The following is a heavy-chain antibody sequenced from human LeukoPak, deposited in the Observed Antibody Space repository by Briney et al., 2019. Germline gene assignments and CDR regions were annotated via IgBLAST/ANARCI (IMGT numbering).Heavy chain of an antibody. CDR2: IYYSGNT. CDR3: ARLRSDSSSWYLAY. V-gene: IGHV4-39*01. D-gene: IGHD6-13*01. Sequence: SETLSLTCTVSGGSISSSNYYWGWIRQPPGKGLEWIGSIYYSGNTYYSPSLKSRVTISVDTSKNQFSLKLSSVTAADTAVYYCARLRSDSSSWYLAYWGQGTLVTVSS. CDR1: GGSISSSNYY. J-gene: IGHJ4*02.